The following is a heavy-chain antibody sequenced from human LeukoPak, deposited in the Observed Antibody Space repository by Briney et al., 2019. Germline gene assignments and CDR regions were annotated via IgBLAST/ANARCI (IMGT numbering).Heavy chain of an antibody. J-gene: IGHJ4*02. CDR3: AKSSSSPRLFDY. CDR1: GFTFSSYA. V-gene: IGHV3-23*01. CDR2: ISGSGDST. Sequence: GGSLRLSCAASGFTFSSYAMSWVRQAPGKGLDWVSAISGSGDSTYYADSVKGRLTISRDNSKNTLYLQMNSLRAEDTAVYYCAKSSSSPRLFDYWGQGTLVTVSS. D-gene: IGHD6-6*01.